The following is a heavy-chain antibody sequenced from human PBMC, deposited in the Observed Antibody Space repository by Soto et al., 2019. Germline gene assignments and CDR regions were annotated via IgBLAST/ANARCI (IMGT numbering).Heavy chain of an antibody. V-gene: IGHV4-61*01. D-gene: IGHD2-15*01. Sequence: SSETLSLTCTVSGDSVSSGSYYWSWIRQPPGKGLEWLGYIYYSGDTHYNPSLNSRITMSVDTSKNQFSLRLSSVTAADTAVYYCARDVPGGGSYGLGDDYWGQGTLVTVSS. CDR2: IYYSGDT. J-gene: IGHJ4*02. CDR3: ARDVPGGGSYGLGDDY. CDR1: GDSVSSGSYY.